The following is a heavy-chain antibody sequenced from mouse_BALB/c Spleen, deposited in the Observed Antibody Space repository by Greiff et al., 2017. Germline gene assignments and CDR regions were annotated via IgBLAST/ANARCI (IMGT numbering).Heavy chain of an antibody. V-gene: IGHV5-12-2*01. CDR2: ISNGGGST. J-gene: IGHJ2*01. Sequence: EVQLVESGGGLVQPGGSLKLSCAASGFTFSSYTMSWVRQTPEKRLEWVAYISNGGGSTYYPDTVKGRFTISRDNAKNTLYLQMSSLKSEDTAMYYCARALLYFDYWGQGTTLTVSS. CDR3: ARALLYFDY. D-gene: IGHD1-1*01. CDR1: GFTFSSYT.